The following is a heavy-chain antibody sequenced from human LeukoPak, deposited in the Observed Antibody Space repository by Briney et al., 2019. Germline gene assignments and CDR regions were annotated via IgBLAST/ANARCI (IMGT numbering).Heavy chain of an antibody. CDR1: GGSLSSGY. Sequence: SETLSLTCTVSGGSLSSGYWSWIRQPPGKGLEWIGYTSYSDSTRYRPSLKSRVTMSIDTSMNQFSLKLRSVTAADTAVYFCARFPYFEGFDYWGQGTQVIVSS. D-gene: IGHD3-9*01. CDR2: TSYSDST. CDR3: ARFPYFEGFDY. V-gene: IGHV4-59*12. J-gene: IGHJ4*02.